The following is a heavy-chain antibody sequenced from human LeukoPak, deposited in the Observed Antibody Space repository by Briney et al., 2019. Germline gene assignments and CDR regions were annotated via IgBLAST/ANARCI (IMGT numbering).Heavy chain of an antibody. CDR2: ISSSSSYI. CDR1: GFTFSSYS. V-gene: IGHV3-21*01. D-gene: IGHD3-3*01. CDR3: ARVPWIFGVVKDYYYYGMDV. J-gene: IGHJ6*02. Sequence: KPGGSLRLSCAASGFTFSSYSMNWVRQAPGKGLEWVSSISSSSSYIYYADSVKGRFTISRDNAKNSLYLQMNSLRAEDTAVYYCARVPWIFGVVKDYYYYGMDVWGQGTTVTVSS.